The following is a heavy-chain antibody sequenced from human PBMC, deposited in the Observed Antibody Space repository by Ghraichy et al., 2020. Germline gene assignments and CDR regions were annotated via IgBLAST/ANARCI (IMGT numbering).Heavy chain of an antibody. J-gene: IGHJ4*02. CDR1: GFTFSSYA. CDR3: ARSLSGATMDY. V-gene: IGHV3-23*01. CDR2: ISGSGGRK. D-gene: IGHD3-10*01. Sequence: LSLTCAASGFTFSSYAMSWVRQAPGKGLEWVSAISGSGGRKYYADSVKGRFTISRDNAKNSLYLQMNGLRAEDTALYYCARSLSGATMDYWGQGTLVTVSS.